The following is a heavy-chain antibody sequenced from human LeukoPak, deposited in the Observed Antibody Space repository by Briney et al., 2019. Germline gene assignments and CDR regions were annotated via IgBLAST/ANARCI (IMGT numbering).Heavy chain of an antibody. CDR3: ARAMGWYCSSTSCPQVVEGYYYYYYMDV. D-gene: IGHD2-2*01. CDR2: IIPIFGTA. J-gene: IGHJ6*03. Sequence: ASVKVSCKASGGTFSSYAISWVRQAPGQGLEWMGGIIPIFGTANYAQKFQGRVTITADKSTSTAYMELSSLRSEDTAVYYCARAMGWYCSSTSCPQVVEGYYYYYYMDVWGKGTTVTVSS. CDR1: GGTFSSYA. V-gene: IGHV1-69*06.